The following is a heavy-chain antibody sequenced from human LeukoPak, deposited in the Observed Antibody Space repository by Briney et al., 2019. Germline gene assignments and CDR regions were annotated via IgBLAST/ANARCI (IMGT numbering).Heavy chain of an antibody. CDR1: GGSISSSSYY. CDR2: IYYSGGT. D-gene: IGHD2-2*01. CDR3: ARLWVVVPAAKKGNFDY. J-gene: IGHJ4*02. Sequence: PSETLSLTCTVSGGSISSSSYYWGWIRQPPGKGLEWIGSIYYSGGTYYNPSLKSRVTISVDTSKNQFSLKLSSVTAADTAVYYCARLWVVVPAAKKGNFDYWGQGTLVTVSS. V-gene: IGHV4-39*01.